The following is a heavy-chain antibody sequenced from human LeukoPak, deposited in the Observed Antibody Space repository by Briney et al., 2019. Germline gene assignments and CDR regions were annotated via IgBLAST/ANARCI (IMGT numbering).Heavy chain of an antibody. Sequence: PGGSLRLSCAASGFTFSSYWMSWVRQAPGKGLEWVANIKQDGSEKYYVDSVKGRFTISRGNAKNSLYLQMNSLRAEDTAVYYCARPPYGDPYAFDIWGQGTMVTVSS. CDR3: ARPPYGDPYAFDI. D-gene: IGHD4-17*01. V-gene: IGHV3-7*03. J-gene: IGHJ3*02. CDR2: IKQDGSEK. CDR1: GFTFSSYW.